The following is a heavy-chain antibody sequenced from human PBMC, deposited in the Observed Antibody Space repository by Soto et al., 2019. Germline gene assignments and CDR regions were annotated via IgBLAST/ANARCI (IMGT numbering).Heavy chain of an antibody. CDR2: VSASGSIT. V-gene: IGHV3-23*01. CDR3: AKGDCSGGRCYRGFDY. Sequence: GGSLRLSCVASGFTFSSYSMNWVRQAPGKGLEWVSGVSASGSITSYADSAKGRFTISRDNAKNTVFLQMTGLRAEDTAVYFCAKGDCSGGRCYRGFDYWGQGTLVTVSS. D-gene: IGHD2-15*01. CDR1: GFTFSSYS. J-gene: IGHJ4*02.